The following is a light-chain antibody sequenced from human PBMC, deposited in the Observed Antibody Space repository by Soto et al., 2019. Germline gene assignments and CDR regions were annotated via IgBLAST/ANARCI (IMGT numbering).Light chain of an antibody. Sequence: QSALTQPASVSGSPGQSIVISCTGTSSDVGRYSLVSWYQHHPGKAPKLMMYEVGKRPSGVSNRFSGSKSGNSASLTVSGLQTEDEGDYYCCSFAPNNTYVFGTGTNLTVL. V-gene: IGLV2-23*02. CDR1: SSDVGRYSL. CDR3: CSFAPNNTYV. CDR2: EVG. J-gene: IGLJ1*01.